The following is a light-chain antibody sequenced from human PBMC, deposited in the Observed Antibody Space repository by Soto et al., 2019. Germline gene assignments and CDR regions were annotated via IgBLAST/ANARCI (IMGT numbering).Light chain of an antibody. J-gene: IGLJ2*01. CDR2: SNN. V-gene: IGLV1-44*01. Sequence: QAVVTQPPSASGTPGQTVTISCSGSSSNIGSKTVNCYQQLPGTAPKLLIYSNNQRPSGVPARFSCSKSGTSASLAISGLQAEDEAEYYCAAWDDSLNGGVFGGGTKVTVL. CDR1: SSNIGSKT. CDR3: AAWDDSLNGGV.